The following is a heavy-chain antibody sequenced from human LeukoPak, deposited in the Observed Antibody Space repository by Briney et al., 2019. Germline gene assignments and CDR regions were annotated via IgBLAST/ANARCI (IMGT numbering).Heavy chain of an antibody. V-gene: IGHV3-74*01. D-gene: IGHD3-10*01. CDR3: VRDWFGEFR. Sequence: GGSLRLSCATSGFTFRKYWMHWVRQAPGKGLVWISRINNEGTGTIYADFVKGRFTISRDNAENMLYLQMNSLRVEDTAVYYCVRDWFGEFRWGQGTQVTVSS. CDR2: INNEGTGT. CDR1: GFTFRKYW. J-gene: IGHJ4*02.